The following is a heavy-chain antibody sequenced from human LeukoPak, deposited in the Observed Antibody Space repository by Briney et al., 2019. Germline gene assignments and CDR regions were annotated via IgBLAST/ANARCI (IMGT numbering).Heavy chain of an antibody. CDR3: ARAAAIGPPDAFDI. Sequence: GGSLRLACAASGFTFSSYAMHWVRQAPGKGLEWVAVISYDGSNKYSVKGRFTISRDNSKNTLYLQMSSLRAEDTAVYYCARAAAIGPPDAFDIWGQGTMVTVSS. V-gene: IGHV3-30*04. CDR1: GFTFSSYA. D-gene: IGHD5-18*01. J-gene: IGHJ3*02. CDR2: ISYDGSNK.